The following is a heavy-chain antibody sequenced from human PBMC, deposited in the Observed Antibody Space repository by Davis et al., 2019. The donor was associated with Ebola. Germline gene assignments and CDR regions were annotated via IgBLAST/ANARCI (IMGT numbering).Heavy chain of an antibody. CDR2: IYYSGGT. D-gene: IGHD2-21*01. V-gene: IGHV4-59*12. Sequence: MPSETLSLTCPVSGASISSYYWSWIRQPPGKGLEWIGYIYYSGGTFYNPSLKGRVSISLDMANNQLSLTLTSVTAADTAVYYCARSVVVDEFDTWGQGTLVTVSS. J-gene: IGHJ5*02. CDR3: ARSVVVDEFDT. CDR1: GASISSYY.